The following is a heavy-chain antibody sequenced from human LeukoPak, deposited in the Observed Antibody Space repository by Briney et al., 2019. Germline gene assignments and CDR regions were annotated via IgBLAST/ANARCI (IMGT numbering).Heavy chain of an antibody. Sequence: QTGGSLRLSCAASGFTFSSYAMSWVRQAPGKGLEWVSAISGSGDSTYYADSVKGRFTISRDNSKNTLYLQMNSLRAEDTAVYYCAKDVTGFGDYSYYYYYMDVWGKGTTVTVSS. CDR2: ISGSGDST. CDR1: GFTFSSYA. J-gene: IGHJ6*03. CDR3: AKDVTGFGDYSYYYYYMDV. D-gene: IGHD4-17*01. V-gene: IGHV3-23*01.